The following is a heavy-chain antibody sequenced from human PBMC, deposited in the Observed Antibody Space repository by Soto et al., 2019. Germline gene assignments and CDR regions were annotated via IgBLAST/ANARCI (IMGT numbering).Heavy chain of an antibody. Sequence: QVHLVQSGVEVKTPGASVKVSCQASGYTFFTYDISWVRQAPGQGLEWMGWISTYSGDTKYAQKFQGRVTMTTDTPTTTAYLELRSLRCDDTGAYFCARHHSPATSEKWFDPWGQGTGVTFSS. CDR1: GYTFFTYD. J-gene: IGHJ5*02. D-gene: IGHD4-4*01. CDR3: ARHHSPATSEKWFDP. CDR2: ISTYSGDT. V-gene: IGHV1-18*01.